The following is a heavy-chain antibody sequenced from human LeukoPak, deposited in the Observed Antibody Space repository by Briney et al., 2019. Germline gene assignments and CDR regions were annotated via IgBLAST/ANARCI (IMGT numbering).Heavy chain of an antibody. CDR3: ARELGYCSGGSCYEKWFDY. V-gene: IGHV1-2*02. CDR1: GYTFTGYY. Sequence: ASVKVSCKASGYTFTGYYMHWVRQAPGQGLEWMGWINPNSGGTNYAQKFQGRVTMTRDTSISTAYIELSRLRSDDTAVYYCARELGYCSGGSCYEKWFDYWGQGTLVTVSS. CDR2: INPNSGGT. D-gene: IGHD2-15*01. J-gene: IGHJ4*02.